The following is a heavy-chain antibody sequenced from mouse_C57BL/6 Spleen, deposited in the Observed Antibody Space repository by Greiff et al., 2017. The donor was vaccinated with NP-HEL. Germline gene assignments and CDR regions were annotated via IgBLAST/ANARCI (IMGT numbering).Heavy chain of an antibody. CDR3: ARAMTTVVATSWYVEV. D-gene: IGHD1-1*01. Sequence: EVQLQQSGPELVKPGASVKIPCKASGYTFTDYNMDWVKQSHGKSLEWIGDINPNNGGTIYNQKFKGKATLTVDKSSSTAYMELRSLTSEDTAGYYCARAMTTVVATSWYVEVWGTGTTVTVS. CDR1: GYTFTDYN. V-gene: IGHV1-18*01. CDR2: INPNNGGT. J-gene: IGHJ1*03.